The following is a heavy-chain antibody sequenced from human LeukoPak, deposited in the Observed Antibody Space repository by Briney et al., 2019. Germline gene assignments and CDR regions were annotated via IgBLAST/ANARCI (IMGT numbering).Heavy chain of an antibody. CDR2: ISGSGGST. V-gene: IGHV3-23*01. J-gene: IGHJ4*02. D-gene: IGHD3-16*01. CDR3: ARARNDYVDDY. Sequence: GGSLRLSCAASGFTFSSYAMSWVRQAPGKGLEWVSAISGSGGSTYYADSVKGRFTISRDNAKNTLYLQMNSLRAEDTAVYYCARARNDYVDDYWGQGTLVTVSS. CDR1: GFTFSSYA.